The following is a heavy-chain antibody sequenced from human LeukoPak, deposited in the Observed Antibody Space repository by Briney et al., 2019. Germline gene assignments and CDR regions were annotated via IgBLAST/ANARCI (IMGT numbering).Heavy chain of an antibody. D-gene: IGHD2-2*02. J-gene: IGHJ4*02. Sequence: GGSLRLSCVASGFTFTNNGYHWVRQAPGKGLEWVAAIWSDGSKKYYADSVKGRFTISKDNSESTLFLQMNSLRAEDTAVYYCARDLPYTSLDFGGQGTLVTVSS. CDR1: GFTFTNNG. CDR2: IWSDGSKK. CDR3: ARDLPYTSLDF. V-gene: IGHV3-33*01.